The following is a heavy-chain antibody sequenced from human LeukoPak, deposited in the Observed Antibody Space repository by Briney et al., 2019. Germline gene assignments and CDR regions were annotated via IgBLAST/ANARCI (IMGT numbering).Heavy chain of an antibody. J-gene: IGHJ6*02. CDR2: ISWNSGSI. Sequence: GGSLRLSCAASGFTFDDYAMHWVRQAPGKGLEWVSGISWNSGSIGYADSVKGRFTISRDNAKNSLYLQMNSLRAEDTALYYCAKDIRVAVAGHYYYYYGMDVWGQGTTVTVSS. CDR3: AKDIRVAVAGHYYYYYGMDV. CDR1: GFTFDDYA. D-gene: IGHD6-19*01. V-gene: IGHV3-9*01.